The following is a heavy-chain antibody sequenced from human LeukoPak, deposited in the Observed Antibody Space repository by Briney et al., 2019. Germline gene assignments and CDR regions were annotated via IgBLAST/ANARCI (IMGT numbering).Heavy chain of an antibody. Sequence: SETLSLTCTVSGGSISSSSYYWGWIRQPPGKGLEWIGSIYYSGSTYYNPSLKSRVTISVDTSKNQFSLKLSSVTAAGTAVYYCARDTSSSWPPFDYGAREP. CDR2: IYYSGST. D-gene: IGHD6-13*01. CDR1: GGSISSSSYY. V-gene: IGHV4-39*07. CDR3: ARDTSSSWPPFDY. J-gene: IGHJ4*02.